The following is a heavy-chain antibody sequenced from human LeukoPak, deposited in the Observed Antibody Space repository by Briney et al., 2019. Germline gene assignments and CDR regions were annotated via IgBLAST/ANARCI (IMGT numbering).Heavy chain of an antibody. V-gene: IGHV3-30*03. CDR3: ASLLYYYGSGSPMDV. CDR2: ISYDGSKK. Sequence: GGSLRLSCAASGFTFSSFGMHWVRQAPGKGLEWVAVISYDGSKKYYADSVKGRFTISRDNSKNTLYLQMNSLRAEDTVVYYCASLLYYYGSGSPMDVWGQGTTVTVSS. CDR1: GFTFSSFG. D-gene: IGHD3-10*01. J-gene: IGHJ6*02.